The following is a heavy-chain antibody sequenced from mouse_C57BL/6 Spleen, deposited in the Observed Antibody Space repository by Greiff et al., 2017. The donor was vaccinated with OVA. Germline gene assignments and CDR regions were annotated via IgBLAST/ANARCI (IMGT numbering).Heavy chain of an antibody. D-gene: IGHD2-4*01. CDR1: GYAFSSSW. J-gene: IGHJ3*01. CDR2: IYPGDGDT. Sequence: VQGVESGPELVKPGASVKISCKASGYAFSSSWMNWVKQRPGKGLEWIGRIYPGDGDTNYNGKFKGKATLTADKSSSTAYMQLSSLTSEDSAVYFWAFYDYEGGAPYWGQGTLVTVYA. V-gene: IGHV1-82*01. CDR3: AFYDYEGGAPY.